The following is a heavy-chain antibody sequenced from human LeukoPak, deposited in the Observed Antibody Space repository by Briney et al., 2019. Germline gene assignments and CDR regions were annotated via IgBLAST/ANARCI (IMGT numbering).Heavy chain of an antibody. CDR1: GGSISSYY. D-gene: IGHD2-15*01. V-gene: IGHV4-59*01. CDR3: ATRSTGVAATFDS. Sequence: SETLPLTCTVSGGSISSYYWSWIRQPPGKGLEWIGYIYYSGNTNYNPSLKSRVTISVDTSKDQFSLKLSSVTAADTAVYYCATRSTGVAATFDSWGRGALVTVSS. J-gene: IGHJ4*02. CDR2: IYYSGNT.